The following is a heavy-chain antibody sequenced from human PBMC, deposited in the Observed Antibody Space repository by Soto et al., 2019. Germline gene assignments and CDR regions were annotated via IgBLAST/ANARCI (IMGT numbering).Heavy chain of an antibody. CDR3: ARNVHCSSTSCYDY. D-gene: IGHD2-2*01. V-gene: IGHV1-8*01. CDR1: GYTFTSYD. CDR2: MNPNSGNT. Sequence: ASVKVSCKASGYTFTSYDINWVRQATGQGLEWMGWMNPNSGNTGYAQKFQGRVTMTRNTSISTAYMELSSLRSEDTAVYYCARNVHCSSTSCYDYWGQGTLVTVSS. J-gene: IGHJ4*02.